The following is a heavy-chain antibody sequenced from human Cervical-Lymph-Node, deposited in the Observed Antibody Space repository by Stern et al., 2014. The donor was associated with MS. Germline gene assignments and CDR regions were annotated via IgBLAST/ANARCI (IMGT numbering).Heavy chain of an antibody. CDR3: ARHEEGGTVLTG. D-gene: IGHD4-17*01. CDR2: IYPGDSDT. V-gene: IGHV5-51*01. Sequence: EEQLVQSGAEVKKAGESLKISCKGSGYIFTNYWIGWVRQMPGKGLEWMGIIYPGDSDTRNSPSFQGQVTISADRYISTAYLHWSSLKASDSAMYYCARHEEGGTVLTGWGQGTLITVSS. CDR1: GYIFTNYW. J-gene: IGHJ4*02.